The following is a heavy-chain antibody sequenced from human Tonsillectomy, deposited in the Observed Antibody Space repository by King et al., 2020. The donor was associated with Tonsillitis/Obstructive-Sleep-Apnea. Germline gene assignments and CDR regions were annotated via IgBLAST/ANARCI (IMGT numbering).Heavy chain of an antibody. CDR2: IYYSGST. Sequence: VQLQESGPGLVKPSETLSLTCTVSGGSISSYYWSWIRQPPGKGLEWIGYIYYSGSTNYNPSLKSRVTISVDTSTNQFSLKLSSVTAADTAVYYCARGVTAMDSYYYYYYYMDVWGKGTTVTVSS. CDR3: ARGVTAMDSYYYYYYYMDV. CDR1: GGSISSYY. J-gene: IGHJ6*03. D-gene: IGHD5-18*01. V-gene: IGHV4-59*01.